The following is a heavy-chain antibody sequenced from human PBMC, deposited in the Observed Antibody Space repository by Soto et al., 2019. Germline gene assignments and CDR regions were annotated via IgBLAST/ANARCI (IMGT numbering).Heavy chain of an antibody. CDR3: ARDMNYFWSGFVGAFDI. D-gene: IGHD3-3*01. V-gene: IGHV1-69*06. J-gene: IGHJ3*02. CDR2: IIPIFGTA. Sequence: QVQLVQSGAEVKKPGSSVKVSCKASGGTFSSYAISWVRQAPGQGLGWMGGIIPIFGTANYAQKFQGRVTITADKSTSTAYMELSSLRSEDTAVYYCARDMNYFWSGFVGAFDIWGQGTMVTVSS. CDR1: GGTFSSYA.